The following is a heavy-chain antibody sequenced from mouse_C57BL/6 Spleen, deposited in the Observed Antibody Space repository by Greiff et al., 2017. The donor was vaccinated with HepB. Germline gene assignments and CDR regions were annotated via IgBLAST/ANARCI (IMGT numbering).Heavy chain of an antibody. CDR1: GYTFTSYW. V-gene: IGHV1-53*01. CDR3: ARQGAKLAYYFDY. J-gene: IGHJ2*01. Sequence: VQLQQSGTELVKPGASVKLSCKASGYTFTSYWMHWVKQRPGQGLEWIGNINPSNGGTNYNEKFKSKATPTVDKSSSTAYMQLSSLTSADSAVYYCARQGAKLAYYFDYWGQGTTLTVSS. CDR2: INPSNGGT. D-gene: IGHD1-3*01.